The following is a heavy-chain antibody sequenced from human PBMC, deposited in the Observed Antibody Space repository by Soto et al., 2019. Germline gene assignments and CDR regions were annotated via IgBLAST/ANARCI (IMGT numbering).Heavy chain of an antibody. Sequence: SETLSLTCTVSGGSISSSSYYWGWIRQPPGKGLEWIGSIYYSGSTYYNPSLKSRVTISVDTSKNQFSLKLSSVTAADTAVYYCAHLGSRLLWFGESQNGMDVWGQGTPVT. CDR1: GGSISSSSYY. J-gene: IGHJ6*02. D-gene: IGHD3-10*01. CDR2: IYYSGST. CDR3: AHLGSRLLWFGESQNGMDV. V-gene: IGHV4-39*01.